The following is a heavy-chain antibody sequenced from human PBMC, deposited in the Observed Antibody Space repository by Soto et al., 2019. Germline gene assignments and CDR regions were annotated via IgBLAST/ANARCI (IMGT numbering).Heavy chain of an antibody. CDR2: INAFDDDT. V-gene: IGHV1-18*04. Sequence: QAQLEQYGPEVKRPGASLKVSCKASAYTFTSYHISWVRQAPGQGLEWIGWINAFDDDTNYSQKFQDRVTMTAHRSTDTAYLDLRSLGSDDTAIYYCARNLYGRAFDIWGQGTMVTVSS. CDR1: AYTFTSYH. J-gene: IGHJ3*02. D-gene: IGHD2-8*01. CDR3: ARNLYGRAFDI.